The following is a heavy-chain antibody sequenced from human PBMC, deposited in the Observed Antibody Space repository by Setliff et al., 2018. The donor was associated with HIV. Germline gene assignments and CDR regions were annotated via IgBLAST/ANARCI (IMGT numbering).Heavy chain of an antibody. J-gene: IGHJ5*02. D-gene: IGHD2-21*01. CDR1: GYTFTSYG. V-gene: IGHV1-69*05. CDR3: GRSRRDCGGGACKSDWFDP. CDR2: IIPTFGTV. Sequence: SVKVSCKASGYTFTSYGISWVRQAPGQGLEWVGGIIPTFGTVNYAQKFQGRVSISTDESTNTAYMELSSLRSGDTAVYYCGRSRRDCGGGACKSDWFDPWGQGTLVTVSS.